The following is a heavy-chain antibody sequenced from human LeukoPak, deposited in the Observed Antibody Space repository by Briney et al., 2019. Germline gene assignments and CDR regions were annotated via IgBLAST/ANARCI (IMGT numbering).Heavy chain of an antibody. CDR1: GFTFGDYA. V-gene: IGHV3-48*03. Sequence: GGSLRLSCTASGFTFGDYAMSWVRQAPGKGLEWVSYISISGSTIYYADSVKGRFTISRDNAKNSLYLQMSSLRAEDTAVYYCARSGWYYDILTGFDYWGQGTLVTVSS. CDR3: ARSGWYYDILTGFDY. J-gene: IGHJ4*02. CDR2: ISISGSTI. D-gene: IGHD3-9*01.